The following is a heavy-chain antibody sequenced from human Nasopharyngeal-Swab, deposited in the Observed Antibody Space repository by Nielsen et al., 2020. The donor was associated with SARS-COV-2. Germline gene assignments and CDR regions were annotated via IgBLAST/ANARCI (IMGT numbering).Heavy chain of an antibody. Sequence: ETLSLTCAASGFTFSSYSMNWVRQAPGKGLEWVSSISSSSSYIYYADSVKGRFTISRDNAKNSLYLQMNSLRAEDTAVYYCAREAPTYYYGSGTGDYYYGMDVWGQGTTVTVSS. J-gene: IGHJ6*02. CDR3: AREAPTYYYGSGTGDYYYGMDV. D-gene: IGHD3-10*01. CDR1: GFTFSSYS. V-gene: IGHV3-21*01. CDR2: ISSSSSYI.